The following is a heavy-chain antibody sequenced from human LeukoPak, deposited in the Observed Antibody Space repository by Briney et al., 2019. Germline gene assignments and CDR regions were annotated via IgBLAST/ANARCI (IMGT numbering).Heavy chain of an antibody. D-gene: IGHD3-3*01. J-gene: IGHJ6*02. CDR3: ARVLWSVIYYYYYGMDV. V-gene: IGHV1-69*13. CDR1: GGTFSSYA. Sequence: GASVKVSCKASGGTFSSYAISWVRQAPGQGLEWMGGIIPIFGTANYAQKFQGRVTITAYESTSTAYMELSSLRSEDKAVYYCARVLWSVIYYYYYGMDVWGQGTTVTVSS. CDR2: IIPIFGTA.